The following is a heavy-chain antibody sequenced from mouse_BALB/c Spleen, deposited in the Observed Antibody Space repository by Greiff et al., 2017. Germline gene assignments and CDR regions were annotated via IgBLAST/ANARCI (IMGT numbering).Heavy chain of an antibody. CDR2: IYPGDGDT. Sequence: QVTLKVSGAELVRPGSSVKISCKASGYAFSSYWMNWVKQRPGQGLEWIGQIYPGDGDTNYNGKFKGKATLTADKSSSTAYMQLSSLTSEDSAVYFCARDGNYFDYWGQGTTLTVSS. D-gene: IGHD2-1*01. CDR3: ARDGNYFDY. V-gene: IGHV1-80*01. CDR1: GYAFSSYW. J-gene: IGHJ2*01.